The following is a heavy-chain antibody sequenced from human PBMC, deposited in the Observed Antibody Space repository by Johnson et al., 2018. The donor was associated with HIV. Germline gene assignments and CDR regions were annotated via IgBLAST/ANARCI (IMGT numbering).Heavy chain of an antibody. D-gene: IGHD2-15*01. CDR3: AREGQQAAPKGAFDI. Sequence: QVQLVESGGGVVQPGRSLRLSCAASGFTFSSYGMHWVRQAPGKGLEWVAVISYDGSNKYYADSVKGRFTISRDTAKNSLYLQMNSLRAEDTALYYCAREGQQAAPKGAFDIWGQVTMVTVSS. CDR1: GFTFSSYG. CDR2: ISYDGSNK. J-gene: IGHJ3*02. V-gene: IGHV3-30*03.